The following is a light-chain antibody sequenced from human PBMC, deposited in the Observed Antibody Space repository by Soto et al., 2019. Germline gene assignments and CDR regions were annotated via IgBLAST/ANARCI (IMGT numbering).Light chain of an antibody. Sequence: QSALTQPASVSGSPGQSITISCTGTSSDVGGYNYVSWYQQNPGKAPKLMIYEVSNRPSGVSNRFSGSKSGNTASLTISGLQAEDEADYYCSSYISSSTLVFGGGTKLTVL. CDR2: EVS. CDR1: SSDVGGYNY. J-gene: IGLJ3*02. V-gene: IGLV2-14*01. CDR3: SSYISSSTLV.